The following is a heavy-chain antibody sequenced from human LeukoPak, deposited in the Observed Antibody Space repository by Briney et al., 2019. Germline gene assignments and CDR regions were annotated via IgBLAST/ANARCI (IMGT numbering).Heavy chain of an antibody. D-gene: IGHD4-23*01. J-gene: IGHJ3*02. Sequence: GGSLRLPCAASGFTFSSYAMSWVRQAPGKGLEWVSAISGSGGSTYYADSVKGRFTISRDNSKNTLYLQMNSLRAEDTAVYYCAKQGYDYGGKTRSDAFDIWGQGTMVTVSS. V-gene: IGHV3-23*01. CDR2: ISGSGGST. CDR3: AKQGYDYGGKTRSDAFDI. CDR1: GFTFSSYA.